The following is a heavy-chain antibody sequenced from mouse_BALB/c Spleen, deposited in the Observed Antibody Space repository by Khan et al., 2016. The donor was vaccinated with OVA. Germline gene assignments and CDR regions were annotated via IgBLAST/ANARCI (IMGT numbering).Heavy chain of an antibody. J-gene: IGHJ2*01. V-gene: IGHV1-20*02. CDR2: INPHIGET. D-gene: IGHD1-1*01. CDR1: GYSFTGYF. Sequence: VQLKESGPELVRPGASVKISCTASGYSFTGYFMNWVMQSHGKSLEWIGRINPHIGETFYNQRFKDKATLTVDESSSTANMELRSLASEDSAVYYCTRIYRSDFDYWGQGTTLTVSP. CDR3: TRIYRSDFDY.